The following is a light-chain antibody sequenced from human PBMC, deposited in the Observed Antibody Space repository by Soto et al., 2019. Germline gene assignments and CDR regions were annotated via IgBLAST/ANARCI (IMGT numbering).Light chain of an antibody. Sequence: EIVLTQSPATLSLSPGERAALSCRASQSVSSSYLAWYQQKPGQAPRLLIYGASSRATGIPDRFSGSGSGTDFTLIISRLEPEDFAVYYCQQYGRSPGLFTFGPGTKVDIK. CDR1: QSVSSSY. V-gene: IGKV3-20*01. CDR2: GAS. J-gene: IGKJ3*01. CDR3: QQYGRSPGLFT.